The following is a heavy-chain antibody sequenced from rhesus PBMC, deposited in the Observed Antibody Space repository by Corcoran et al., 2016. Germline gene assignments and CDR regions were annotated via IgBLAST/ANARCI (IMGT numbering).Heavy chain of an antibody. D-gene: IGHD5-36*01. Sequence: QVQLQESGPGLVKPSETLSLTCAVSGASISSYWWSWIRQPPGKGLEWIGEINGISRSTHYTPSLRSRVTISKDASKNQFSLQLTSGTAADTAVYYCARWGGYYYAGEFWGQGVLVTVSS. V-gene: IGHV4-80*01. CDR2: INGISRST. J-gene: IGHJ4*01. CDR3: ARWGGYYYAGEF. CDR1: GASISSYW.